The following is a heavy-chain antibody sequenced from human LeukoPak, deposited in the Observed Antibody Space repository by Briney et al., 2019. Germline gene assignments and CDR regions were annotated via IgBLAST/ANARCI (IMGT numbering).Heavy chain of an antibody. Sequence: ASVKVSCKASGYTFTSYYMHWVRQAPEQGLEWMGIINPSGGGTSYAQKYQGRVTMTRDTSTSTVYMELISLRSDDTAEYYCARVRDGYSYSYSDYWGQGTLVTVSS. CDR1: GYTFTSYY. D-gene: IGHD5-24*01. V-gene: IGHV1-46*01. CDR2: INPSGGGT. CDR3: ARVRDGYSYSYSDY. J-gene: IGHJ4*02.